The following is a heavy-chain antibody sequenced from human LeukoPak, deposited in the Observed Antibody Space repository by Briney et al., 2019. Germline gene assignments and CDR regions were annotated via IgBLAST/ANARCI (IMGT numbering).Heavy chain of an antibody. J-gene: IGHJ3*02. V-gene: IGHV5-51*01. CDR3: TRRQLGIRPGAFDI. CDR2: IYPGDSET. CDR1: EYNFANYW. Sequence: GESLKISCKGSEYNFANYWIGGVRQMPEKGLEWMGFIYPGDSETRYSPSFQGQVTISADKSISTAYLQWSTLQSSDTSMYYCTRRQLGIRPGAFDIWGQGTMVAASS. D-gene: IGHD7-27*01.